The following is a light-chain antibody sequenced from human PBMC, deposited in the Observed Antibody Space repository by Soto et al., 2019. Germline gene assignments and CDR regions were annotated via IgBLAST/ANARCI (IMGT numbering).Light chain of an antibody. CDR2: KAS. J-gene: IGKJ1*01. CDR3: QQYSGSSWT. CDR1: QSVTSW. V-gene: IGKV1-5*03. Sequence: DIQMTQSPSTLSASVGDRVTITCRASQSVTSWLAWYQQKPGKAPNLLIYKASNLEYGVSSRFSGSGYGTEFTLTISSLHPDYFATYYCQQYSGSSWTFGQGTKVEIK.